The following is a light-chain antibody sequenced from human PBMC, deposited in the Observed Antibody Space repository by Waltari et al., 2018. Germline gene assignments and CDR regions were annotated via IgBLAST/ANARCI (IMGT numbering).Light chain of an antibody. CDR1: AAHATSP. Sequence: QLVVTQSPSASASLGASVKLTCTLSAAHATSPIAWHTQQSARRPQFLRRVDSDGGHTKGDGIPDRFSGSSSGAERYLTISSLQSEDEADYYCQSWDTQTVVFGGGTKLTVL. J-gene: IGLJ2*01. V-gene: IGLV4-69*01. CDR2: VDSDGGH. CDR3: QSWDTQTVV.